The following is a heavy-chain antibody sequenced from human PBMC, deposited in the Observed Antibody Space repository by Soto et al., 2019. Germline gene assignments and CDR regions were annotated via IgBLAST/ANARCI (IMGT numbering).Heavy chain of an antibody. CDR2: MYYNGNI. D-gene: IGHD3-16*01. CDR3: ASGGNWFDT. Sequence: PSETLSITCNVSGGSISNYYWTWVRQSPEKGLEWIGYMYYNGNINYNPSLKSRVTISIDTSKNQFSLTLKSVTAADTAVYYCASGGNWFDTWGQGVLVTVSS. J-gene: IGHJ5*02. CDR1: GGSISNYY. V-gene: IGHV4-59*01.